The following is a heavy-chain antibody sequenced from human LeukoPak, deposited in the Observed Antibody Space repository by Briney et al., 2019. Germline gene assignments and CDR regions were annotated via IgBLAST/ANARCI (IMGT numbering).Heavy chain of an antibody. CDR1: GFTFSSYA. D-gene: IGHD3-22*01. CDR3: ARPTGYYYDSSGLSDAFDI. Sequence: GGSLRLSCAASGFTFSSYAMSWVRQAPGKGLEWVSAISGSGGSTYYADSVKGRFTISRDNSKNTLYLQMNSLRAEDTAVYYCARPTGYYYDSSGLSDAFDIWGQGTMVTVSS. V-gene: IGHV3-23*01. CDR2: ISGSGGST. J-gene: IGHJ3*02.